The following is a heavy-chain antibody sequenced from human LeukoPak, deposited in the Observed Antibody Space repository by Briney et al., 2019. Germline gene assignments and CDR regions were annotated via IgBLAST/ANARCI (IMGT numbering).Heavy chain of an antibody. J-gene: IGHJ3*02. CDR3: AREPGANAFDI. Sequence: PGGSLRLSCAASGFTFDDYGMSWVRQAPGKGLEWLSGINWNGGSTGYPDSVKGRFTISRDNAKSSLYLQMNSLRAEDTALHHCAREPGANAFDIWGQGTMVTVSS. CDR1: GFTFDDYG. V-gene: IGHV3-20*01. CDR2: INWNGGST. D-gene: IGHD2-2*01.